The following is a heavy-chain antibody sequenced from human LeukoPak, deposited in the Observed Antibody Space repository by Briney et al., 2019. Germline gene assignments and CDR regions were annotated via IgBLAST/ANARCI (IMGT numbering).Heavy chain of an antibody. Sequence: GGSLRLSCAASGFTVSNNYMNWVRQAPGKGLEWVSVIYSGGNTYYADSVKGRFTISRDNSKNTLYLQMNSLRVEDTAVYYGARLYGTDVYNSFDYWGQGTLVTVSS. CDR3: ARLYGTDVYNSFDY. CDR1: GFTVSNNY. V-gene: IGHV3-66*01. D-gene: IGHD5-24*01. CDR2: IYSGGNT. J-gene: IGHJ4*02.